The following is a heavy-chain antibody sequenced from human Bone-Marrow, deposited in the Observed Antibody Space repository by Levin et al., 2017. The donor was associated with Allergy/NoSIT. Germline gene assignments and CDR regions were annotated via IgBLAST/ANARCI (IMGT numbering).Heavy chain of an antibody. CDR1: GGSFSGYY. CDR2: INHSGST. D-gene: IGHD6-6*01. CDR3: ARGAKGTARPRGAFDI. J-gene: IGHJ3*02. Sequence: SETLSLTCAVYGGSFSGYYWSWIRQPPGKGLEWIGEINHSGSTNYNPSLKSRVTISVDTSKNQFSLKLSSVTAADTAVYYCARGAKGTARPRGAFDIWGQGTMVTVSS. V-gene: IGHV4-34*01.